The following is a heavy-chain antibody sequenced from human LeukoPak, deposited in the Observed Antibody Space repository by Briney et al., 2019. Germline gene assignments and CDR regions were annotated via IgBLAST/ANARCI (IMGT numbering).Heavy chain of an antibody. J-gene: IGHJ4*02. CDR3: ARALRFLEWYTFDY. CDR1: GFTFSNYG. V-gene: IGHV3-11*04. D-gene: IGHD3-3*01. Sequence: GGTLRLSCAASGFTFSNYGMSWIRQAPGKGLEWVSYISSSGSTIYYADSVKGRFTISRDNAKNSLYLQMNSLRAEDAAVYYCARALRFLEWYTFDYWGQGTLVTVSS. CDR2: ISSSGSTI.